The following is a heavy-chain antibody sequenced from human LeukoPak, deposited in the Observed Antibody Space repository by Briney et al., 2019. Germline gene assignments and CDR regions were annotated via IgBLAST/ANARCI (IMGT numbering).Heavy chain of an antibody. D-gene: IGHD2-2*01. V-gene: IGHV3-23*01. CDR2: ISGSGGNT. CDR1: GFTFSSYA. J-gene: IGHJ4*02. CDR3: AKGPKIPAPTYYFDY. Sequence: GGSPRLSCAASGFTFSSYAMGWVRQAPGKGLEWISAISGSGGNTYYAASVKGRFTFSRDNSKNTLFLQMNSLRAEDTAVYYCAKGPKIPAPTYYFDYWGQGTLVTVSS.